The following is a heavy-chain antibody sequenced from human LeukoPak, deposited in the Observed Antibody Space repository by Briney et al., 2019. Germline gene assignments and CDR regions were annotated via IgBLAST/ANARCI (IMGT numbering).Heavy chain of an antibody. D-gene: IGHD2-8*01. V-gene: IGHV3-7*01. CDR2: IKQDGSEK. CDR3: ARDVYCTNVLCYVYYYYMDV. CDR1: GFTFSGHW. J-gene: IGHJ6*03. Sequence: PGGSLRPSCAASGFTFSGHWMSWVRQAPGKGLEWVANIKQDGSEKYYVDSVKGRFTISRDNAQNSVYLQMNSLRAEDTAVYYCARDVYCTNVLCYVYYYYMDVWGKGTTVTVSS.